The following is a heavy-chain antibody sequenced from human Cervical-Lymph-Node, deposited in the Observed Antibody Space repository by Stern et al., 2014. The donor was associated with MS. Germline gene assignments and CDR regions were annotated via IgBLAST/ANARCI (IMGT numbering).Heavy chain of an antibody. J-gene: IGHJ4*02. CDR2: ISSSSSYI. D-gene: IGHD3-22*01. CDR1: GFTFSSYS. CDR3: ARDDHYYDSSGYV. Sequence: VQLVESGGGLVKPGGSLRLSCAASGFTFSSYSMNWVRQAPGKGLEWVSSISSSSSYIYSADSVKGRFTISRDNAKNSLYLQMNSLRAEDTAVYYCARDDHYYDSSGYVWGQGTLVTVSS. V-gene: IGHV3-21*01.